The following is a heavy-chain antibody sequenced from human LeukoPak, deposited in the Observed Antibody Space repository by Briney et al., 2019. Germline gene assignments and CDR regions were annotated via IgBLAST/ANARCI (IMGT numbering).Heavy chain of an antibody. Sequence: ASVKVSCKASGYTFTSYDINWVRQATGQGLEWMGGMNPNSGNTDYAQKLQGRVTMTTDTSTSTAYMELRSLRSDDTAVYYCARAPRYSSSWYKAYWGQGTLVTVSS. CDR3: ARAPRYSSSWYKAY. CDR2: MNPNSGNT. CDR1: GYTFTSYD. J-gene: IGHJ4*02. D-gene: IGHD6-13*01. V-gene: IGHV1-8*01.